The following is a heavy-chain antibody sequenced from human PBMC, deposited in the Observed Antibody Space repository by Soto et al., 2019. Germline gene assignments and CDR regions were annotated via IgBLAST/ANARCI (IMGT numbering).Heavy chain of an antibody. V-gene: IGHV4-59*08. Sequence: SETLSLTCPVSGDSISSYYWSWIRQPPGKGLEWIGYISYSGSTNYNPSLKSRVTISVDTSKNQFSLKLSSVTAADTAVYYCARRNYDILKGDWFDPWGQGTLVTVSS. CDR3: ARRNYDILKGDWFDP. D-gene: IGHD3-9*01. J-gene: IGHJ5*02. CDR2: ISYSGST. CDR1: GDSISSYY.